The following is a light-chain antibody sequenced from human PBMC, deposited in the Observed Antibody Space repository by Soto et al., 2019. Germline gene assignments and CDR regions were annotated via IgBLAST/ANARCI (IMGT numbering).Light chain of an antibody. CDR3: QQYDSSPEP. CDR2: SAS. CDR1: RTVIRSY. V-gene: IGKV3-20*01. J-gene: IGKJ1*01. Sequence: EIGISQYPYTLSLCTGESVTLRCRASRTVIRSYLAWYQQKPGQAPRLLIYSASTRATGVPARFSGSGSGTDFTLTISRLEPDDFTAYYCQQYDSSPEPFGQGTKVDIK.